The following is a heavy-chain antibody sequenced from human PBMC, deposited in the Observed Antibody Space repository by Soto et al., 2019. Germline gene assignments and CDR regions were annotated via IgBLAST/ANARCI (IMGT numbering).Heavy chain of an antibody. Sequence: QVQLQESGPGLVKPSQTLSLTCTVSGGSISSGDYYWSWIRQPPGKGLEWIGYIYYSGSTYYNPSLKSRVTRSVDTSKNQFSLKLSSVTAADTAVYYCARCDSSGWYQFDYWGQGTLVTVSS. J-gene: IGHJ4*02. CDR2: IYYSGST. V-gene: IGHV4-30-4*01. D-gene: IGHD6-19*01. CDR3: ARCDSSGWYQFDY. CDR1: GGSISSGDYY.